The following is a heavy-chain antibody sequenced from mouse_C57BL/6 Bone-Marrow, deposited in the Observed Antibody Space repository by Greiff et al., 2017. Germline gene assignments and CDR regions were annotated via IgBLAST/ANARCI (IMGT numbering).Heavy chain of an antibody. Sequence: VMLVESGAELARPGASVKMSCKASGYTFTSYTMHWVKQRPGQGLEWIGYINPSSGYTKYNQKFKDKATLTADKSSSTAYMQLSSLTSEDSAVYYCGYDYACGYWGQGTTLTVSS. CDR3: GYDYACGY. J-gene: IGHJ2*01. V-gene: IGHV1-4*01. CDR1: GYTFTSYT. CDR2: INPSSGYT. D-gene: IGHD2-4*01.